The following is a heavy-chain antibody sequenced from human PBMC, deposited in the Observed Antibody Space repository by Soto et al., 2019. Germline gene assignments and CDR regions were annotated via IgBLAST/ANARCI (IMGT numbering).Heavy chain of an antibody. V-gene: IGHV4-34*01. Sequence: QVQLQQWGAGLLKPSETLSLTCAVTGGYCRDYYWNWLRRPPGNGMEWIGEINHIGSPNYNPFFKSTLTMSVDTSTHQFSLKLSSVSAADWDVYYCARGGYYYGSGSYYNVAVDSWGQGTLVTVSS. CDR1: GGYCRDYY. D-gene: IGHD3-10*01. J-gene: IGHJ4*02. CDR3: ARGGYYYGSGSYYNVAVDS. CDR2: INHIGSP.